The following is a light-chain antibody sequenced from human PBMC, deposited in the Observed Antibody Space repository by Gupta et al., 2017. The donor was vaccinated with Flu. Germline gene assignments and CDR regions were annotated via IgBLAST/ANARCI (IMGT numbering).Light chain of an antibody. CDR1: QSVSSK. V-gene: IGKV3-15*01. Sequence: ERVSLSCRASQSVSSKVAWYQHRPGQAPRLLIYDASTRARGIPDKFIGSGSGTAFTLTISSLQSEDFALYYCQQYNNWPPLTFGGGTKVEVK. CDR3: QQYNNWPPLT. CDR2: DAS. J-gene: IGKJ4*01.